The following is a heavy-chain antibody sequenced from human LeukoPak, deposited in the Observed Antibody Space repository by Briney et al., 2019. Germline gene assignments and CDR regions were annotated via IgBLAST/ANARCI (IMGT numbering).Heavy chain of an antibody. V-gene: IGHV4-59*08. Sequence: PSETLSLTCTVSGGSISGFYWSWIRQPPGKGLEWIGYIYYSGGTNYNPSLKSRVTISVDTSKNQFSLKLSSVTAADTAVYYCARHFDYWGQGTLVTVSS. CDR2: IYYSGGT. J-gene: IGHJ4*02. CDR3: ARHFDY. CDR1: GGSISGFY.